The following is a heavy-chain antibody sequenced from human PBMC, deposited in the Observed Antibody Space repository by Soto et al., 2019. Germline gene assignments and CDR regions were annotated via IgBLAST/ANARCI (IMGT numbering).Heavy chain of an antibody. V-gene: IGHV3-7*01. Sequence: GGSLRLSCAASGFTFSIYWMSWVRQAPGKGLEWVGNIKQDGSGENYVDSVKGRFTISRDNANHSLYLQMNSLRAEDTAVYYCARDRGPPRYLYYGMDVWGQGTTVTVSS. CDR3: ARDRGPPRYLYYGMDV. CDR2: IKQDGSGE. CDR1: GFTFSIYW. D-gene: IGHD3-10*01. J-gene: IGHJ6*02.